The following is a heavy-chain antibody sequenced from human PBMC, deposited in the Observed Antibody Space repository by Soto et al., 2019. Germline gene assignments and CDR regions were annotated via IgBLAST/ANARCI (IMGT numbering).Heavy chain of an antibody. Sequence: QVQLQESGPGLVKPSGTLSLTCAVSGGSISSSNWWSWVRQPPGKRLEWIGGIYHSGSTDYNPSRKRRVIIAVDRSKDQFSLKLSSVAAAGTAVYYCARGGGGSYYGFQHWGQGTLVTVSS. CDR3: ARGGGGSYYGFQH. D-gene: IGHD1-26*01. CDR1: GGSISSSNW. J-gene: IGHJ1*01. CDR2: IYHSGST. V-gene: IGHV4-4*02.